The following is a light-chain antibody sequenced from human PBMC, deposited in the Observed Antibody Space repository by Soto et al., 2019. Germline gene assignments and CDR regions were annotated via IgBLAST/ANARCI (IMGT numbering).Light chain of an antibody. V-gene: IGLV1-44*01. CDR2: SHN. CDR1: SSNIGSNS. J-gene: IGLJ3*02. Sequence: QLVLTQPPSASGTPGQRVTISCSGSSSNIGSNSVNWYQQLPGTAPKLLIFSHNQRPSGVPDRFSGSNSGTSASLAISGLQSEDEADYFCASWDDSLNGPVFGGGTKLTVL. CDR3: ASWDDSLNGPV.